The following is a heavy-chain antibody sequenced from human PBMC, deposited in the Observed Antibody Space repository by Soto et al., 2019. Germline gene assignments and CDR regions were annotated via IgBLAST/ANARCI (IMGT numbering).Heavy chain of an antibody. V-gene: IGHV3-7*01. D-gene: IGHD5-12*01. CDR2: IKQDGSEK. CDR3: AREEEWLNYAIDI. Sequence: GGSLRLSCAASGFTFSSYWMSWVRQAPGKGLEWVANIKQDGSEKYYVDSVKGRFTIPRDNAKNSLYLQMNSLRAEDTAVYYCAREEEWLNYAIDIRGQGTMVSVTS. J-gene: IGHJ3*02. CDR1: GFTFSSYW.